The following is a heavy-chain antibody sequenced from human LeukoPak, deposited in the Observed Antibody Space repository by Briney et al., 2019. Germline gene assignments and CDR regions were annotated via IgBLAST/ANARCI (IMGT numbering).Heavy chain of an antibody. CDR1: GGTFSSYA. J-gene: IGHJ5*02. CDR2: IIPIFGTA. V-gene: IGHV1-69*13. Sequence: ASVKVSCKASGGTFSSYAISWVRQAPGQGLEWMGGIIPIFGTANYAQKFQGRVTITADESTSTAYMELSSLRSEDTAVYYCARDLYSSSWYRNWFDPWGQGTLVTVSS. D-gene: IGHD6-13*01. CDR3: ARDLYSSSWYRNWFDP.